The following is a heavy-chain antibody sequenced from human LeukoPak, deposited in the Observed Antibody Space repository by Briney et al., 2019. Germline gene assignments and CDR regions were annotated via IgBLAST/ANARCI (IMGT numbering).Heavy chain of an antibody. CDR3: AVDVWLGPDAIDI. V-gene: IGHV1-18*01. CDR1: GYTFTSYG. Sequence: ASVKVSCKASGYTFTSYGISWVRQAPGPGLEWMGWISAYNGNTNYAQKLQGRVTMTTDTSTSTAYMELRRLRSDDTAVYYCAVDVWLGPDAIDISGQGTMVTLSS. J-gene: IGHJ3*02. CDR2: ISAYNGNT. D-gene: IGHD3-9*01.